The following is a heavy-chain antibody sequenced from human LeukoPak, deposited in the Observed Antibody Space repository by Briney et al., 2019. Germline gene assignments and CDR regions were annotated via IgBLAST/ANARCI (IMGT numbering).Heavy chain of an antibody. Sequence: GGSLGLSCAASGFTFSSYAMHWVRQAPGKGLEYVSAISSNGGSTYYANSVKGRFTISRDNSKNTLYFQMGSLRAEDMAVYYCARAPELHDAFDIWGQGTMVTVSS. D-gene: IGHD1-7*01. CDR1: GFTFSSYA. CDR2: ISSNGGST. CDR3: ARAPELHDAFDI. J-gene: IGHJ3*02. V-gene: IGHV3-64*01.